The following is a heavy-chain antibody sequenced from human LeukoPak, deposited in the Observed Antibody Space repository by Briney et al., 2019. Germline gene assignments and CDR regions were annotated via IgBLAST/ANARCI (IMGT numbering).Heavy chain of an antibody. CDR2: IGTAGDT. V-gene: IGHV3-13*01. D-gene: IGHD4-17*01. Sequence: GGSLRLSCAASGFTLSSYDMHWVRQATGKGLKWVSAIGTAGDTYYPGSVKGRFTISRENAKNSLYLQMNSLRAGDTAVYYCARASIFYGDLTYYYYGMDVWGQGTTVTVSS. CDR3: ARASIFYGDLTYYYYGMDV. CDR1: GFTLSSYD. J-gene: IGHJ6*02.